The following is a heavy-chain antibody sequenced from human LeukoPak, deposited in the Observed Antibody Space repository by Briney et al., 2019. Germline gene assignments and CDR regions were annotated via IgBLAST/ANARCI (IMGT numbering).Heavy chain of an antibody. J-gene: IGHJ4*02. Sequence: SVKVSCKASGGTFSSYAISWVRQAPGQGLEWMGGIIPIFGTANYAQKFQGRVTITTDESTSTAYMELSSLRSEDTAVYYCARGGSGFGGPDKYFDYWGQGTLVTVSS. D-gene: IGHD3-3*01. CDR1: GGTFSSYA. V-gene: IGHV1-69*05. CDR2: IIPIFGTA. CDR3: ARGGSGFGGPDKYFDY.